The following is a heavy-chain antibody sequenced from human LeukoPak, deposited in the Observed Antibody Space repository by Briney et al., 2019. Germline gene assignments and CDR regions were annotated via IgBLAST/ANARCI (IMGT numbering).Heavy chain of an antibody. J-gene: IGHJ1*01. CDR2: ISGTGSST. D-gene: IGHD1-26*01. CDR1: GFTFNNYA. CDR3: AQAEKRESGHRFQH. Sequence: PGGSLRLSCAASGFTFNNYAMNWVRQGPGGGLGWVSAISGTGSSTYYADSVRGRFTISRDNSKSMLYLQMNSLRADDTAVYYCAQAEKRESGHRFQHWGQGILVTVSS. V-gene: IGHV3-23*01.